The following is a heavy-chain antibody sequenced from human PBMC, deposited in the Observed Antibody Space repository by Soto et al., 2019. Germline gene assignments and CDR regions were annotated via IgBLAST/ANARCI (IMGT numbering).Heavy chain of an antibody. D-gene: IGHD2-15*01. Sequence: PWETLSLTCTVSGASINSGDYYWSWIRQPPGKGLEWIGYIYYSGSTYYNPSLKSRVTISVDTSKNQFSLKLSSVTAADTAVYYCAGFSEVAATEINWFDPWGQGTLVTVSS. CDR3: AGFSEVAATEINWFDP. V-gene: IGHV4-30-4*01. CDR2: IYYSGST. J-gene: IGHJ5*02. CDR1: GASINSGDYY.